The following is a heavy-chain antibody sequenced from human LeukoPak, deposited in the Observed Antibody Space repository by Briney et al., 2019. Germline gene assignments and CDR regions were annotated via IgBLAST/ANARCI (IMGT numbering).Heavy chain of an antibody. V-gene: IGHV3-7*03. Sequence: PGGSLRLSCAGSGFTFSSYAVSWVRQAPGKGLEWVANIKQDGSEKYYVDSVKGRFTISRDNAKNSLYLQMNSLRAEDTAVYYCARDGSGYWGQGTLVTVSS. J-gene: IGHJ4*02. CDR2: IKQDGSEK. CDR1: GFTFSSYA. CDR3: ARDGSGY.